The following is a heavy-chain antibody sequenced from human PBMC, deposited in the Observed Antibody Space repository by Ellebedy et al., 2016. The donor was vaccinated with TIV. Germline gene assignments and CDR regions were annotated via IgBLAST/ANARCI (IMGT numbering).Heavy chain of an antibody. D-gene: IGHD4/OR15-4a*01. CDR2: ISGSSTYI. Sequence: PGGSLRLSCAASGFTFSSYTMNWVRQAPGKGLEWVSSISGSSTYIYYADSVKGRFAISRDNAKNSVYLQMDSVRGEDTAVYYCARGWWDYGAWGQGIQVTVSS. J-gene: IGHJ5*02. CDR3: ARGWWDYGA. CDR1: GFTFSSYT. V-gene: IGHV3-21*06.